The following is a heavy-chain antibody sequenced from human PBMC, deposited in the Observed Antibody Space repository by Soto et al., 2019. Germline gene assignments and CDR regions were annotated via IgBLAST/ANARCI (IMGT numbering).Heavy chain of an antibody. CDR1: GASISSTS. V-gene: IGHV4-59*01. Sequence: SETLSLTCSISGASISSTSCAWIRQPPGKGLEWIGYMYSSGSTKYNPSLKSRVTISVDTSKNQFSLKVTSVTAADTAMYYCAAVGWSGPEGWFDPWGQGTRVTVPQ. CDR3: AAVGWSGPEGWFDP. J-gene: IGHJ5*02. D-gene: IGHD3-3*01. CDR2: MYSSGST.